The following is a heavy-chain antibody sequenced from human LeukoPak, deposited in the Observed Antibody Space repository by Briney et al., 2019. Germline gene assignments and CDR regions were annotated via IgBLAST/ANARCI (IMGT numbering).Heavy chain of an antibody. J-gene: IGHJ4*02. CDR2: ITDSGGKT. CDR3: AAQYSGTWYVGSY. Sequence: PGGSLRLSCATSGFTFSNFAMSWVRQAPGKGLEWASGITDSGGKTYYPDSVKGRFTISRDNSKDTLYLQMNSPRAEDTAVYYCAAQYSGTWYVGSYWGQGTLVTVSS. CDR1: GFTFSNFA. D-gene: IGHD6-13*01. V-gene: IGHV3-23*01.